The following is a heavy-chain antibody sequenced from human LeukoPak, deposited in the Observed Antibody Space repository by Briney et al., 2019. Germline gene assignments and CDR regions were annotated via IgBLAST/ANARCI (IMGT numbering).Heavy chain of an antibody. CDR2: ISSSGSTI. D-gene: IGHD2-15*01. CDR3: ARDLFYCSGGSCRSRGMDG. CDR1: GFTFSDYY. J-gene: IGHJ6*02. Sequence: KPGGSLRLSCAASGFTFSDYYMSWIRQAPGKGLEWVSYISSSGSTIYYADSVKGRFTISRDNAKNSLYLQMNSLRAEDTAVYYCARDLFYCSGGSCRSRGMDGWGQGTTVTVSS. V-gene: IGHV3-11*01.